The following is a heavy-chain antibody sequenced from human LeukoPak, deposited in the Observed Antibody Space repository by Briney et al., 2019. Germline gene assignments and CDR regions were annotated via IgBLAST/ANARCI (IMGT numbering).Heavy chain of an antibody. CDR1: GGTFSNYA. V-gene: IGHV1-69*13. CDR2: IIPIFGTA. J-gene: IGHJ6*04. D-gene: IGHD2-2*01. CDR3: ARAEVPAATYYYYGMDV. Sequence: GASVKVSYKASGGTFSNYAISWVRQAPGQGLEWMGGIIPIFGTANYAQKFQGRVTITADESTSTAYMELSSLRSEDTAVCYCARAEVPAATYYYYGMDVWGKGTTVTVSS.